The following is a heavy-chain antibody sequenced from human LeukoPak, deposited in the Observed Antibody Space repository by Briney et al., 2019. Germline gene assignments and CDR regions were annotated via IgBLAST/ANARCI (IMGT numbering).Heavy chain of an antibody. CDR1: GGTFSSYA. CDR2: ISAYNGNT. V-gene: IGHV1-18*01. J-gene: IGHJ4*02. D-gene: IGHD4-17*01. CDR3: ARDLADYGEFPPGGGPIGY. Sequence: GASVKVSCKASGGTFSSYAISWVRQAPGQGLEWMGWISAYNGNTNYAQKLQGRVTMTTDTSTSTAYMELRSLRSDDTAVYYCARDLADYGEFPPGGGPIGYWGQGTLVTVSS.